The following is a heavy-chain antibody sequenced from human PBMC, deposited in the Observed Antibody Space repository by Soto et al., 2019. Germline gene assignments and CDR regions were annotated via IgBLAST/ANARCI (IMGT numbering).Heavy chain of an antibody. V-gene: IGHV1-18*01. J-gene: IGHJ4*02. D-gene: IGHD1-26*01. Sequence: QVQLVQSGAEVKKPGASVKVSCKASGYNFASYGISWVRQAPGQGLEWMGWISAYNGNTNYAQKLQGRVTMTTDTATSTDYMELRSLRSDDTAVYYCARDVRSGNFDYWGQGTLVTVSS. CDR1: GYNFASYG. CDR2: ISAYNGNT. CDR3: ARDVRSGNFDY.